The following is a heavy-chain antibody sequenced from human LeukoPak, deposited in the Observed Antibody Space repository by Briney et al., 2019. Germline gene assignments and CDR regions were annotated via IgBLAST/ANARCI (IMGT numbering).Heavy chain of an antibody. V-gene: IGHV4-59*01. J-gene: IGHJ5*02. D-gene: IGHD5-12*01. Sequence: SETLSLTCTVSGGSISSYYWSWIRQPPGKGLEWIGYIYYSGSTNYNTSLKSRVTISVDTSKNQFSLKLSSVTAADTAVYYCARAGDIVATTGENWFDPWGQGTLVTVSS. CDR3: ARAGDIVATTGENWFDP. CDR1: GGSISSYY. CDR2: IYYSGST.